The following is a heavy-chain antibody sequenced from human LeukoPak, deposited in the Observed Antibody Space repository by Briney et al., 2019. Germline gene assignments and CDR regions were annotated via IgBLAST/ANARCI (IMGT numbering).Heavy chain of an antibody. CDR1: GDSISRPN. J-gene: IGHJ4*02. CDR2: MYYNGDT. D-gene: IGHD6-13*01. V-gene: IGHV4-59*08. Sequence: SETLSLTCTVSGDSISRPNWTWIRQPPGKGLEWLGYMYYNGDTHYSPSLRGRVTLSVDTSKNQFSLTLTSVTAADTAVYYCGRQLAGFAAGGFSDYWGQGILVTVSS. CDR3: GRQLAGFAAGGFSDY.